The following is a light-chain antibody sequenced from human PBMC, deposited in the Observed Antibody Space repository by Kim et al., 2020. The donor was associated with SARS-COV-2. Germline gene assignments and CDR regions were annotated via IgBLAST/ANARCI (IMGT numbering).Light chain of an antibody. Sequence: RQRVTISCSGSSSNIGNNAVNWYQQLPGKAPKLLIYYDDLLPSGVSDRFSGSKSGTSASLAISGLQSEDEAEYYCAAWDDSLNGEVFGTGTKVTVL. V-gene: IGLV1-36*01. CDR3: AAWDDSLNGEV. CDR1: SSNIGNNA. J-gene: IGLJ1*01. CDR2: YDD.